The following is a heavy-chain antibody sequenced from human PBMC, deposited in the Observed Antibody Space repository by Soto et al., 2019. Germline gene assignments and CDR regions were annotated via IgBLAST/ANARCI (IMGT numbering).Heavy chain of an antibody. V-gene: IGHV4-34*01. CDR1: GGSFIDYS. J-gene: IGHJ4*02. D-gene: IGHD3-10*01. Sequence: SETLSLTCDVSGGSFIDYSWTWVRQPPGKGLEWIGGVDHSGSTNYNPSLKIRVAITADTSKNQFSLKVRFVTAAVTAVYYCARVLSLTTLVRRVIRAVYFDYWGQGTLVTVSS. CDR2: VDHSGST. CDR3: ARVLSLTTLVRRVIRAVYFDY.